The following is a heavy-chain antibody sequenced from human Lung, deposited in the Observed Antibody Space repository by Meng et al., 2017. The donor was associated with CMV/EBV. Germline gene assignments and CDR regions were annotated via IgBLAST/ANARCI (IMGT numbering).Heavy chain of an antibody. D-gene: IGHD3-3*01. CDR2: IKGDDNKK. Sequence: GGSLRLXCAASGFTFSRYWMVWVRQAPGKGLEWVANIKGDDNKKYYLDSVKGRFTISRDNAKNSLYLQMNSLRAEDTGVYYCARDLNPSYKVFWADAFDIWGQGXLVTVSS. CDR3: ARDLNPSYKVFWADAFDI. J-gene: IGHJ3*02. CDR1: GFTFSRYW. V-gene: IGHV3-7*01.